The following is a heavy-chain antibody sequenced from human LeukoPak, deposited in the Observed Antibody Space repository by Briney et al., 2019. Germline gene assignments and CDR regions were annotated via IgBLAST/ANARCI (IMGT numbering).Heavy chain of an antibody. CDR3: ARPNPPGSKKGWFYP. Sequence: PSETLSLTCTVSGGSINSHYWIWPPRPPGKGLEWLACIYYNGITNYKSSLERRVTISVDTSKNQFSLRLRSVTAADTAVYYCARPNPPGSKKGWFYPWGHGTLVTVSS. CDR1: GGSINSHY. D-gene: IGHD6-25*01. V-gene: IGHV4-59*08. CDR2: IYYNGIT. J-gene: IGHJ5*02.